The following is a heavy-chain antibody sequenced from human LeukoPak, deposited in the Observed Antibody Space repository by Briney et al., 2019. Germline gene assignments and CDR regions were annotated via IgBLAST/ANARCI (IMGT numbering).Heavy chain of an antibody. CDR2: ISGSGSST. Sequence: GGSLRLSCAASGFTFSSYAMSWVRQAPGKGLEWVSAISGSGSSTYYADSVKGRFTISRDNSKNTLYLQMNSLRAEDTAVYYCARAYAYYDILTGYYHLDYWGQGTLVTVSS. CDR3: ARAYAYYDILTGYYHLDY. CDR1: GFTFSSYA. V-gene: IGHV3-23*01. D-gene: IGHD3-9*01. J-gene: IGHJ4*02.